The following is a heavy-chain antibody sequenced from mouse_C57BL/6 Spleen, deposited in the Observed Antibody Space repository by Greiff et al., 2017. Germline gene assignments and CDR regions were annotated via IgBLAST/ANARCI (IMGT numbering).Heavy chain of an antibody. Sequence: VKLMESGPELVKPGASVKISCKASGYAFSSSWMNWVKQRPGKGLEWIGRIYPGDGDTNYNGKFKGKATLTADKSSSTAYMQLSSLTSEDSAVYFCARPSNWGFDYWGQGTTLTVSS. V-gene: IGHV1-82*01. CDR1: GYAFSSSW. CDR2: IYPGDGDT. CDR3: ARPSNWGFDY. J-gene: IGHJ2*01. D-gene: IGHD4-1*01.